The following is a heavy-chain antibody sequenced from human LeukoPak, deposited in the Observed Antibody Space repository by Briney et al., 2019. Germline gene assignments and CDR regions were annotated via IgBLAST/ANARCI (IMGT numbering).Heavy chain of an antibody. V-gene: IGHV4-59*01. J-gene: IGHJ3*02. Sequence: PSETLSLTCTVSGGSISSYYWSWIRQPPGKGLEWVGYIYYGGSTNYNPSLKSRVTISVDTSKNQFSLKLSSVTAADTAVYYCARAPITVGGMDAFDIWGQGTMVTVSS. CDR1: GGSISSYY. D-gene: IGHD1-26*01. CDR3: ARAPITVGGMDAFDI. CDR2: IYYGGST.